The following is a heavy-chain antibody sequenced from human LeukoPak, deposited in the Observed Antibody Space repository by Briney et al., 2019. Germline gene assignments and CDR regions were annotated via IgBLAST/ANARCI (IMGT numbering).Heavy chain of an antibody. CDR3: AKDYGDFGFSTCFDS. CDR2: ISYDGGSE. Sequence: GGSLRLSCAASGFPFSHYWMHWVRQAPGKGLEWMAVISYDGGSEYYADSVKGRFTISRDNSKNTLYLQMSSLRAEDTAVYYCAKDYGDFGFSTCFDSWGQGTLVTVSS. CDR1: GFPFSHYW. D-gene: IGHD4-17*01. V-gene: IGHV3-30*18. J-gene: IGHJ4*02.